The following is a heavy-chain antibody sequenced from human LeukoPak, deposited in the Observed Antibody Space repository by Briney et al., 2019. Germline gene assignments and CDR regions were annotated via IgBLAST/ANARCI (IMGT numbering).Heavy chain of an antibody. CDR1: GGSISSGSYY. CDR2: IYTSGST. Sequence: PSQTLSLTCTVSGGSISSGSYYWSWIRQPAGKGLEWIGRIYTSGSTNYNPSLKSRVTISVDTSKNQFSLKLSSVTAADTAVYYCARRLAGTEDYWGQGTLVTVSS. V-gene: IGHV4-61*02. CDR3: ARRLAGTEDY. D-gene: IGHD6-13*01. J-gene: IGHJ4*02.